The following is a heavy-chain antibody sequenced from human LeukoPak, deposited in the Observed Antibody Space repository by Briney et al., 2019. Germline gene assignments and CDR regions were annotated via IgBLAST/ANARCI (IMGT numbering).Heavy chain of an antibody. V-gene: IGHV4-59*08. D-gene: IGHD5-18*01. J-gene: IGHJ3*02. CDR1: GVSMTTYY. CDR2: SHNSGET. CDR3: ARQPASTAAFDI. Sequence: TSETLSLTCTVSGVSMTTYYWSWIRQPPGKGLEWIAYSHNSGETKYNPSLKSRITISVDTSKNEFSLKLTSVPAADTAVYYCARQPASTAAFDIWGQGTTVTVSA.